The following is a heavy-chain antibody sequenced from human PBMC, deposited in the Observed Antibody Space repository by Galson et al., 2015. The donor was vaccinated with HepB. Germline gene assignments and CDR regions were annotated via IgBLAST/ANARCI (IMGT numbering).Heavy chain of an antibody. CDR2: ISYDGSNK. CDR3: AKGGYYDILSHIDY. D-gene: IGHD3-9*01. J-gene: IGHJ4*02. CDR1: GFTFSSYG. Sequence: SLRLSCAASGFTFSSYGMHWVRQAPGKGLEWVAVISYDGSNKNYADSVKGRFTISRDNSKNTLHLQMNSLRAEDTAVYYCAKGGYYDILSHIDYWGQGTLVTVSS. V-gene: IGHV3-30*18.